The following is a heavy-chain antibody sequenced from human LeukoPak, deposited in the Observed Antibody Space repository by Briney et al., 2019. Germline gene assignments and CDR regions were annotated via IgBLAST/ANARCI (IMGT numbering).Heavy chain of an antibody. J-gene: IGHJ4*02. D-gene: IGHD3-16*01. CDR3: ARELITFGGAAFDY. CDR2: IYYSGST. Sequence: KPSETLSLTCTVSGGSISSSSYYWGWIRQPPGKGLEWIGSIYYSGSTYYNPSLKSRVTISVDTSKNQFSLNLRSVTAADTAVYYCARELITFGGAAFDYWGQGTLVTVSS. CDR1: GGSISSSSYY. V-gene: IGHV4-39*07.